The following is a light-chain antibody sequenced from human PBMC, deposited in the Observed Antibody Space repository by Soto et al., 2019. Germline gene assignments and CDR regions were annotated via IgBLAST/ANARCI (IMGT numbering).Light chain of an antibody. Sequence: DIQMTQSPSSVSASIGDRVTITCRASQDISTWLGWYQQKPGKAPNLLIYTASSLQSGVQSRFSGSGSGTEFSLAVDSLRPEDFATYYCQQGNSFPFTFGPVTTVDI. CDR2: TAS. J-gene: IGKJ3*01. V-gene: IGKV1-12*01. CDR3: QQGNSFPFT. CDR1: QDISTW.